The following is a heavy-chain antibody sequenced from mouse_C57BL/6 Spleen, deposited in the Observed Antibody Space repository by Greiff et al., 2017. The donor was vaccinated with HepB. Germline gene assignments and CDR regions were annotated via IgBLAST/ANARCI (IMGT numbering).Heavy chain of an antibody. V-gene: IGHV1-81*01. CDR1: GYTFTSYG. CDR2: IYPRSGNT. CDR3: ARSGGNYVDAMDY. Sequence: QVQLKESGAELARPGASVKLSCKASGYTFTSYGISWVKQRTGQGLEWIGEIYPRSGNTYYNEKFKGKATLTADKSSSTAYMELRSLTSEDSAVYFCARSGGNYVDAMDYWGQGTSVTVSS. D-gene: IGHD2-1*01. J-gene: IGHJ4*01.